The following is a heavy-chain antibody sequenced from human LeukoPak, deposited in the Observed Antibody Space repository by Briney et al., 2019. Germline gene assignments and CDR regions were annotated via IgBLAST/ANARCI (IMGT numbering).Heavy chain of an antibody. D-gene: IGHD3-22*01. CDR3: ARVLREYYDSSGIPPDY. CDR1: GFTFSSYA. Sequence: GGSLRLSCAASGFTFSSYAMSWVRQAPGKGLEWVSAISGSGGSIYYADSVKGRFTISRDNAKNSLYLQMNSLRAEDTAVYYCARVLREYYDSSGIPPDYWGQGTLVTVSS. CDR2: ISGSGGSI. J-gene: IGHJ4*02. V-gene: IGHV3-23*01.